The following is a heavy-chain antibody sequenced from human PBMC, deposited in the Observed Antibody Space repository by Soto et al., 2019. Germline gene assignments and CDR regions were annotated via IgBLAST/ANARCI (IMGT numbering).Heavy chain of an antibody. D-gene: IGHD3-9*01. CDR2: ISGSGGST. CDR3: AKSGPGRYFDWLPFDY. V-gene: IGHV3-23*01. Sequence: GGSLRLSCAASTFTFSSYAMSWVRQAPGKGLEWVSTISGSGGSTYYADSVKGRFTISRDNSKNTLYLQMNSLRAEDTAVYYYAKSGPGRYFDWLPFDYWGQGTLVTVSS. J-gene: IGHJ4*02. CDR1: TFTFSSYA.